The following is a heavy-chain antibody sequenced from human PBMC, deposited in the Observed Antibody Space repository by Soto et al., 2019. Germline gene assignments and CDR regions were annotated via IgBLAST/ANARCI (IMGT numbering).Heavy chain of an antibody. CDR2: ISGSGGST. J-gene: IGHJ4*02. Sequence: VGSLRLSCAASGFTFSSYAMSWVRQAPGKGLEWVSAISGSGGSTYYADSVKGRFTISRDNSKNTLYLQMNSLRAEDTAVYYCAKGGYDFWSGYYIVLFDYWGQGTLVTGSS. D-gene: IGHD3-3*01. CDR1: GFTFSSYA. V-gene: IGHV3-23*01. CDR3: AKGGYDFWSGYYIVLFDY.